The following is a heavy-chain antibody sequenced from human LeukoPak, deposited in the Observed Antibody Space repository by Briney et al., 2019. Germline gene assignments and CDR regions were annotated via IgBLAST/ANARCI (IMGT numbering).Heavy chain of an antibody. CDR1: GGSFRGSN. J-gene: IGHJ6*03. CDR2: INHSGST. CDR3: ARGASGGSYYADPYSYYMDV. D-gene: IGHD1-26*01. V-gene: IGHV4-34*01. Sequence: SETLSLTCAVYGGSFRGSNWSWIRAPPGKGLGWSGEINHSGSTNYNPSLKSRVTISVDTSKNQLYLKLSSVTAADTAVYYCARGASGGSYYADPYSYYMDVWGKGTTVTVSS.